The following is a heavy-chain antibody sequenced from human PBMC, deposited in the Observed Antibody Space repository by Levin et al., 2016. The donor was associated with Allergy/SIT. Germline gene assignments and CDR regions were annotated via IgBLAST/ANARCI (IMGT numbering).Heavy chain of an antibody. CDR2: FDPEDGET. CDR1: GYTLTELS. J-gene: IGHJ5*02. Sequence: ASVKVSCKVSGYTLTELSMHWVRQAPGKGLEWMGGFDPEDGETIYAQKFQGRVTMTEDTSTDTAYMELSSLRSEDTAVYYCATAYYDRNWFDPWGQGTLVTVSS. CDR3: ATAYYDRNWFDP. V-gene: IGHV1-24*01. D-gene: IGHD3-22*01.